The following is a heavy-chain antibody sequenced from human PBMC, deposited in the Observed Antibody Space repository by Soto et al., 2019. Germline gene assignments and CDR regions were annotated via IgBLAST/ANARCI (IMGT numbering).Heavy chain of an antibody. J-gene: IGHJ6*02. CDR2: INLDDSDT. Sequence: PGESLKISCKASGDTFSSFWIAWVRQVPEKGLEWMGTINLDDSDTTYSPSFQGQVTISADKSLNTAYLQWNGLKASDTAIFFCAKSDYFHTSGSLYGLDVWGQGTTVTVSS. CDR3: AKSDYFHTSGSLYGLDV. D-gene: IGHD3-22*01. CDR1: GDTFSSFW. V-gene: IGHV5-51*01.